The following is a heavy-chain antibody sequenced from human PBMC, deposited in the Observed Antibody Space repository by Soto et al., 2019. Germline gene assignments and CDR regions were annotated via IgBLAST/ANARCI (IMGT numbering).Heavy chain of an antibody. CDR3: AKDYYDFWSGYLPYYYYMDV. V-gene: IGHV3-23*01. D-gene: IGHD3-3*01. CDR1: GFTFSSYA. Sequence: GGSLRLSCAASGFTFSSYAMSWVRQAPGKGLEWVSAISGSGGSTYYADSVKGRFTISRDNSKNTLYLQMNSLRAEDTAVYYCAKDYYDFWSGYLPYYYYMDVWGKGTTVTVSS. J-gene: IGHJ6*03. CDR2: ISGSGGST.